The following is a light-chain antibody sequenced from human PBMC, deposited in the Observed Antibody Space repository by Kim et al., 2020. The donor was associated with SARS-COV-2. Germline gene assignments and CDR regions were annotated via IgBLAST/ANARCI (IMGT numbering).Light chain of an antibody. CDR1: SGHSSYA. CDR3: QTWGTGGV. CDR2: LNSDGGH. V-gene: IGLV4-69*01. Sequence: GASGKLTCNQSSGHSSYASAWHEQQPEKGPRCLMKLNSDGGHSKGGGIPERFSGCSSGAERYLTISSLQSGVGADYYCQTWGTGGVFGGGAQLAVL. J-gene: IGLJ7*01.